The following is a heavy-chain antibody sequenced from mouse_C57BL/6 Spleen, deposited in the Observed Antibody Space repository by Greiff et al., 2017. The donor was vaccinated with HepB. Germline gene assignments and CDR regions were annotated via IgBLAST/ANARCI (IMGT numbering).Heavy chain of an antibody. Sequence: QVQLKESGAELARPGASVKMSCKASGYTFTSYTMHWVKQRPGQGLEWIGYINPSSGYTKYNQKFKDKATLTADKSSSTAYMQLSSLTSEDSAVYYCAREYYGSSYRYFDVWGTGTTVTASS. V-gene: IGHV1-4*01. D-gene: IGHD1-1*01. J-gene: IGHJ1*03. CDR3: AREYYGSSYRYFDV. CDR2: INPSSGYT. CDR1: GYTFTSYT.